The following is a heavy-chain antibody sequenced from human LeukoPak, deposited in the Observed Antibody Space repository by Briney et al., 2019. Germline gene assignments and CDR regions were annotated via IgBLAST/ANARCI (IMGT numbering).Heavy chain of an antibody. CDR2: IKQDGSEK. Sequence: GGSLRLSCAASGFTSSSYWMSWVRQAPGKGLEWVANIKQDGSEKYYVDSVKGRFTISRDNAKNSLYLQMNSLRAEDTAVYYCARDLLGSSGWSNWFDPWGQGTLVTVSS. CDR3: ARDLLGSSGWSNWFDP. V-gene: IGHV3-7*01. D-gene: IGHD6-19*01. CDR1: GFTSSSYW. J-gene: IGHJ5*02.